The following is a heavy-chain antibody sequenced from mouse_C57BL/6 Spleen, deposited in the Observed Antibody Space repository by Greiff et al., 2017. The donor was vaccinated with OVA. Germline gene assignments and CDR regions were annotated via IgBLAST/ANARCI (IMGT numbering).Heavy chain of an antibody. CDR1: GYTFTSYW. CDR3: ARGRYCYYEAWFAY. J-gene: IGHJ3*01. CDR2: IYTSDSDT. Sequence: VQLQQPGAELVRPGSSVKLSCKASGYTFTSYWMDWVKQRPGQGLEWIGNIYTSDSDTHYNQKFKDKATLTVDKSSSTAYLQLISLTSEDSAVYYCARGRYCYYEAWFAYWGQGTLVTVSA. V-gene: IGHV1-61*01. D-gene: IGHD2-12*01.